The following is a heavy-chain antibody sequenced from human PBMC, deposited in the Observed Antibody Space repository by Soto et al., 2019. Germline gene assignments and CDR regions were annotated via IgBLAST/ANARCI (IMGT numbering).Heavy chain of an antibody. J-gene: IGHJ5*02. CDR3: ARGIATGQLDP. CDR2: INPVNGNT. CDR1: GYTFTTYT. D-gene: IGHD6-13*01. V-gene: IGHV1-3*01. Sequence: QVQLVQSGAEVKKPGASVMLSCKASGYTFTTYTMNWVRQAPGQWLEWMGWINPVNGNTKSSQKFQDRVIITRDTSASTAYMELRSLRSEDTAVYYCARGIATGQLDPWGQGTLVIVSS.